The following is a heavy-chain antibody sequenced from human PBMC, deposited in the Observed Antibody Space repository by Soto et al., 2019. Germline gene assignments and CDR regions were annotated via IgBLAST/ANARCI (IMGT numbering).Heavy chain of an antibody. J-gene: IGHJ4*02. CDR3: ARELFSVADY. CDR2: MSFDEKNK. V-gene: IGHV3-30*04. Sequence: QVQLVESGGGVVQPGRSLRLSCVGSGFIFRNFPMYWIRQAPGKGLEWVAVMSFDEKNKYYADSVKGRFTISRDTSKNTVYLEMNGLRTEDTAVYYCARELFSVADYWGRGTLVIVSS. CDR1: GFIFRNFP. D-gene: IGHD3-3*01.